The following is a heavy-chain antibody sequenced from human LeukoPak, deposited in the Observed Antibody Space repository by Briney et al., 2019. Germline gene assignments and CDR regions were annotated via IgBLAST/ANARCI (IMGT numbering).Heavy chain of an antibody. D-gene: IGHD3-10*01. CDR3: ARDLRLLWFGELLSRYYYYGMDV. Sequence: SVKVSCKASGGTFSSYAISWVRQAPGQGLEWMGGIIPIFGTANYAQKFQGRVTITADESTSTAYMELSSLRSEDTAVYYCARDLRLLWFGELLSRYYYYGMDVWGQGTTVTVSS. V-gene: IGHV1-69*13. J-gene: IGHJ6*02. CDR1: GGTFSSYA. CDR2: IIPIFGTA.